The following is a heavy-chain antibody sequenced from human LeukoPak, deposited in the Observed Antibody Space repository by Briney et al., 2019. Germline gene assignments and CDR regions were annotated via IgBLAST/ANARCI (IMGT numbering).Heavy chain of an antibody. CDR3: ARGLLGFMRSDYSNYWDNWFDP. D-gene: IGHD4-11*01. J-gene: IGHJ5*02. Sequence: ASVKVSCKASGYTFTTFDINWVRQATGRGLEWMGWMNPNSGNTGYAQRFQGRVTMTRNTSISTAYMELSSLRSEDTAVYYCARGLLGFMRSDYSNYWDNWFDPWGQGTLVTVSS. CDR1: GYTFTTFD. V-gene: IGHV1-8*02. CDR2: MNPNSGNT.